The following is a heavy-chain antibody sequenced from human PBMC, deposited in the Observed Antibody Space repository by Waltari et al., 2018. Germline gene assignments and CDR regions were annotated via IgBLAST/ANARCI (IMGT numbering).Heavy chain of an antibody. D-gene: IGHD3-22*01. V-gene: IGHV1-69*06. Sequence: QVQVVQSGAEVKKPGSSVRVSCKASGGTFSSYGISWVRQAPGQGLEWMGGSIPTFGTPNYPHEFQGRGTSTSDKSTSTAYMELSSLRSADTDVYYCTGGYYESSGFSFSYTYNMDVWGQGTTVTVSS. J-gene: IGHJ6*02. CDR1: GGTFSSYG. CDR2: SIPTFGTP. CDR3: TGGYYESSGFSFSYTYNMDV.